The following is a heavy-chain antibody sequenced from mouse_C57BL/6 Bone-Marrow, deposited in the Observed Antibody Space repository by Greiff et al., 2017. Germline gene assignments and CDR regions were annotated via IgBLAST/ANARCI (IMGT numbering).Heavy chain of an antibody. J-gene: IGHJ4*01. Sequence: VQLQQPGAELVMPGASVKLSCKASGYTFTSYWMHWVKQRPGQGLEWIGEIDPSDSYTNYTQKFKGKSTLTVDKSSSTAYMQHSSLTSEDSSVYYCARPSYYAMDYWGQGTSVTVSS. CDR3: ARPSYYAMDY. V-gene: IGHV1-69*01. CDR1: GYTFTSYW. CDR2: IDPSDSYT.